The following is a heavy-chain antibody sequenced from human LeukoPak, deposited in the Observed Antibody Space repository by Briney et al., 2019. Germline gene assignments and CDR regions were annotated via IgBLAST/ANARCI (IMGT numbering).Heavy chain of an antibody. CDR1: GFTFSSYD. V-gene: IGHV3-13*01. CDR3: ARGSSVTISY. J-gene: IGHJ4*02. CDR2: IGTAGDT. Sequence: GGSLRLSCAASGFTFSSYDMHWVRQATGKGLEWVSAIGTAGDTYYPGSVKGRFTISRDNAKNSLYLQMNSLRVEDTALYYCARGSSVTISYWGQGTLVTVSA. D-gene: IGHD3-10*01.